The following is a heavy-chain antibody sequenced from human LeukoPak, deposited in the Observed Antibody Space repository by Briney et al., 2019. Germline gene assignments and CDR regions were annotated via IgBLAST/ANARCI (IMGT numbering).Heavy chain of an antibody. D-gene: IGHD3-22*01. V-gene: IGHV3-53*01. CDR2: IYSGGST. CDR3: ARPYYYDSGGNY. J-gene: IGHJ4*02. CDR1: GFTVSSNY. Sequence: PGGSLRLSCAASGFTVSSNYMSWVRRAPGKGLEWVSVIYSGGSTYYADSVKGRFTISRDNSKNTLYLQMNSLRAEDTAVYYCARPYYYDSGGNYWGQGTLVTVSS.